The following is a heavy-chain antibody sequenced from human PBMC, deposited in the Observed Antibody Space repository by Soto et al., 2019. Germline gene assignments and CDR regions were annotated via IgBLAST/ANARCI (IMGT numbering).Heavy chain of an antibody. J-gene: IGHJ5*02. D-gene: IGHD2-21*02. Sequence: EVQLVESGGGLVQPGGSLRLSCAASGFAFSNYCMHWVRQAPGKGLVWVSRINSDGSSTSYADSVRGRFTISRDNAENALYLQMNSLRAEDTAVYYCARFRVGGDCVPWGQGTVVTVSS. CDR3: ARFRVGGDCVP. CDR2: INSDGSST. V-gene: IGHV3-74*01. CDR1: GFAFSNYC.